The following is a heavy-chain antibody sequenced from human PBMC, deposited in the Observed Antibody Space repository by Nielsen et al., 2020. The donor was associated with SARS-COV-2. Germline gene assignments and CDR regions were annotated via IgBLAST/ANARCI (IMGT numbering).Heavy chain of an antibody. CDR2: TYYSGTT. CDR1: GDSIESSDYY. D-gene: IGHD3-16*02. J-gene: IGHJ4*02. CDR3: ARFRRIVSDFFDY. V-gene: IGHV4-30-4*01. Sequence: SLSLTCTVSGDSIESSDYYWGWVRQPPGKGLQWIGHTYYSGTTDSNPSLTSRLTISFDTSKNQFSLRLTSVTAADTALYFCARFRRIVSDFFDYWGQGTLVTVSS.